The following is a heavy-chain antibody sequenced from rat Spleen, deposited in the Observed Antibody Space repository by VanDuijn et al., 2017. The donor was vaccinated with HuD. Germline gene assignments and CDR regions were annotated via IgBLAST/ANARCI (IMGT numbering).Heavy chain of an antibody. CDR1: GFTFSDYG. Sequence: EVQLVESGGGLVQPGRSLKLSCVASGFTFSDYGMNWIRQAPGKGLEWVEYISSGNSPIYEPDNVKYLFTSSTDNAKNTLYLQLRSLGPQDTTLYYGARRDPFHDWGQGVMVTVSS. CDR2: ISSGNSP. J-gene: IGHJ2*01. CDR3: ARRDPFHD. V-gene: IGHV5-34*01.